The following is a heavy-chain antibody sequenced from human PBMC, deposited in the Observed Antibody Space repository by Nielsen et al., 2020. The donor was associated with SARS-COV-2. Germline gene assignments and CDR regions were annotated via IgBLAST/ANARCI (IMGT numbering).Heavy chain of an antibody. D-gene: IGHD3-3*01. CDR1: GYTFTGYY. V-gene: IGHV1-2*02. Sequence: ASVKVSYKASGYTFTGYYMHWVRQAPGQGLEWMGWINPNSGGTNYAQKFQGRVTMTRDTSISTAYMELSRLRSDDTAVYYCASPGGPKYDFWSGYYPYGMDVWGQGTTVTVSS. CDR2: INPNSGGT. CDR3: ASPGGPKYDFWSGYYPYGMDV. J-gene: IGHJ6*02.